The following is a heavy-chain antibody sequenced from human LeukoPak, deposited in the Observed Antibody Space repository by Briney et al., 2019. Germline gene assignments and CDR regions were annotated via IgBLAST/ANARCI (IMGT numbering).Heavy chain of an antibody. J-gene: IGHJ5*02. CDR3: ARDYYDSSGLKGFDP. CDR2: INPNSGGT. D-gene: IGHD3-22*01. Sequence: ASVKVSCKASGYTFTLYYMHWVRQAPGQGLEWMGRINPNSGGTNYAQKLQGRVTMTTDTSTSTAYMELRSLRSDDTAVYYCARDYYDSSGLKGFDPWGQGTLVTVSS. CDR1: GYTFTLYY. V-gene: IGHV1-2*06.